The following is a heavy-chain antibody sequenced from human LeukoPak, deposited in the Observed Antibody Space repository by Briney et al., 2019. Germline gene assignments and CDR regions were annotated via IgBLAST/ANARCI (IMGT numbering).Heavy chain of an antibody. CDR3: AREDLAVAGTPDY. D-gene: IGHD6-19*01. CDR2: IIPIFGTA. CDR1: GGTFSSYA. Sequence: VASVKVSCKASGGTFSSYAISWVRQAPGQGLEWMGGIIPIFGTANYAQKFQGRVTITADESTSTAYMELSSLRSEDTAVYYCAREDLAVAGTPDYWGQGTLVTVSS. J-gene: IGHJ4*02. V-gene: IGHV1-69*13.